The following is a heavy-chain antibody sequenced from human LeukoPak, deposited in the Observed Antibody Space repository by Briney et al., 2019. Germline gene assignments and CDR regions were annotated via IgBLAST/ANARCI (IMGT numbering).Heavy chain of an antibody. V-gene: IGHV4-59*01. CDR1: GGSISSYY. Sequence: PSETLSLTCTVSGGSISSYYWNWIRQPPGKGLEWIGYMYHSGCTNYNPSLKSRVTMSVGTSKNQFSLRLTSVTAADTAVYYCARQCYGDYVGDAFDIWGQGTMVTVSS. CDR3: ARQCYGDYVGDAFDI. D-gene: IGHD4-17*01. J-gene: IGHJ3*02. CDR2: MYHSGCT.